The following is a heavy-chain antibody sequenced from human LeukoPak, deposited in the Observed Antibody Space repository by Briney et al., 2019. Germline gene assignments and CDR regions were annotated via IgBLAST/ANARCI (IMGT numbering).Heavy chain of an antibody. V-gene: IGHV1-2*02. CDR2: INPNSGGT. J-gene: IGHJ5*02. CDR1: GYTFTGYY. D-gene: IGHD6-6*01. CDR3: ARGGFARSSIAARTTRNWFDP. Sequence: ASVKVSCKASGYTFTGYYMHWVRQAPGQGLEWMGWINPNSGGTNYAQKFQGRVTMTRDTSISTAYMELSRVRSDDTAVYYCARGGFARSSIAARTTRNWFDPWGQGTLVTVSS.